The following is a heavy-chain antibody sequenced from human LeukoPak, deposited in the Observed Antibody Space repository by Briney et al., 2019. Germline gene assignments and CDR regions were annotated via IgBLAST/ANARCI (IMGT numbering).Heavy chain of an antibody. CDR2: IIPIFGTA. CDR3: ARDTYYCDSSGYSRYYYMDV. D-gene: IGHD3-22*01. Sequence: GASVKVSCKASGGTFSSYAISWVRQAPGQGLEWMGGIIPIFGTANYAQKFQGRVTITADKSTSTAYMELSSLRSEDTAVYYCARDTYYCDSSGYSRYYYMDVWGKGTTVTVSS. CDR1: GGTFSSYA. J-gene: IGHJ6*03. V-gene: IGHV1-69*06.